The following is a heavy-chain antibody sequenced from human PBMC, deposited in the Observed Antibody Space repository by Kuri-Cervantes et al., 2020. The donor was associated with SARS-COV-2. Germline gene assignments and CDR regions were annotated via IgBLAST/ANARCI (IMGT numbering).Heavy chain of an antibody. Sequence: GGSLRLPCAASGFTFNNYGIYWVRQSPGKGLEWVAIISYDGRNTKFADSVKGRFTISRDNSKNSLYLQMNSLRVEDTAVYYCARERGVIPAGLGWFDPWGQGALVTVSS. V-gene: IGHV3-30*12. J-gene: IGHJ5*02. D-gene: IGHD2-2*01. CDR2: ISYDGRNT. CDR1: GFTFNNYG. CDR3: ARERGVIPAGLGWFDP.